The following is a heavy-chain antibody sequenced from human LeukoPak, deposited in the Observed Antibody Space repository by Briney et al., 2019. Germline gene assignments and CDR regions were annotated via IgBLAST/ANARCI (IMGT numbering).Heavy chain of an antibody. J-gene: IGHJ1*01. CDR1: GYTFTSYG. CDR2: ISAYNGNT. CDR3: ARDPLYSSRKGAEYFQH. V-gene: IGHV1-18*01. Sequence: ASVKVSCKASGYTFTSYGISWVRQAPGQGLEWMGWISAYNGNTNYAQKLQGRVTMTTDTSTSTAYMELRSLRSDDTAVYYCARDPLYSSRKGAEYFQHWGQGTLVTVSS. D-gene: IGHD6-13*01.